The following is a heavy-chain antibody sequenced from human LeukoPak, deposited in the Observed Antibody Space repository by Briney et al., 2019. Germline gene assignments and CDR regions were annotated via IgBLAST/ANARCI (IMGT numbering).Heavy chain of an antibody. J-gene: IGHJ4*02. V-gene: IGHV4-34*01. CDR3: ARGTDAYKLGNI. Sequence: PSETLSLTCGVYGGSFSDHYWTWIRHSPGKGLEWIGENSHNEGTHSNPSLKSRVTMSLDTSKNQFYLNLNSVTDADTAAYYCARGTDAYKLGNIWGQGTLVTVSP. D-gene: IGHD5-24*01. CDR2: NSHNEGT. CDR1: GGSFSDHY.